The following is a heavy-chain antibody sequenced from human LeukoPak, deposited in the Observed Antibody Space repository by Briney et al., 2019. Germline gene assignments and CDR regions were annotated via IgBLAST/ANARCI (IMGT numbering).Heavy chain of an antibody. J-gene: IGHJ4*02. V-gene: IGHV3-66*01. CDR1: GFSVSKNY. Sequence: GGSLRLSCAASGFSVSKNYLTWVRQAPGKGLEWVSVIYSGGTTYYADSVRGRFTISRDNSQNTLYLQMDSLRAEDTAVYYCARDPNYWGQGTLVTVSS. CDR3: ARDPNY. CDR2: IYSGGTT.